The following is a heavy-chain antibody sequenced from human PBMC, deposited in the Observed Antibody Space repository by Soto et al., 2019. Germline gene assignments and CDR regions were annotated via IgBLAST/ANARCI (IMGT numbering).Heavy chain of an antibody. J-gene: IGHJ4*02. CDR1: GGSISSGDYY. D-gene: IGHD3-22*01. V-gene: IGHV4-30-4*01. CDR2: IYYSGST. Sequence: SETLSLTCTVSGGSISSGDYYWSWIRQPPGKGLEWIGYIYYSGSTYYNPSLKSRVTISVDTSKNQFSLKLSSVTAADTAVYYCAREIGSGYLDYWGQGTLVTVSS. CDR3: AREIGSGYLDY.